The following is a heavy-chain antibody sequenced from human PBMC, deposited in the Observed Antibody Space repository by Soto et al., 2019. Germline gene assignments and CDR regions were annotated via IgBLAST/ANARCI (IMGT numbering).Heavy chain of an antibody. J-gene: IGHJ4*02. V-gene: IGHV3-73*02. Sequence: EVQLVESGGGLVQPGGSLKLSCAASGFTFSGSAMHWVRQASGKGLEWVGRIRSKANSYATAYAASVKGRFTISRDDSKSTAYLQMNSLKTEDTAVYYCTAWNSGSQTDYWGQGTLVTVSS. CDR2: IRSKANSYAT. D-gene: IGHD1-26*01. CDR1: GFTFSGSA. CDR3: TAWNSGSQTDY.